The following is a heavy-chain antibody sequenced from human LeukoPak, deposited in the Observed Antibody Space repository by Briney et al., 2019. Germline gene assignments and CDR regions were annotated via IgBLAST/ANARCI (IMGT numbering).Heavy chain of an antibody. V-gene: IGHV1-8*02. CDR1: GYTFTSYG. CDR2: MNPNSGNT. Sequence: ASVKVSCKASGYTFTSYGISWVRQAPGQGLEWMGWMNPNSGNTGYAQKFQGRVTMTRNTSISTAYMELSSLRSEDTAVYYCARAPVLRFLEWLSTYYFDYWGQGTLVTVSS. D-gene: IGHD3-3*01. J-gene: IGHJ4*02. CDR3: ARAPVLRFLEWLSTYYFDY.